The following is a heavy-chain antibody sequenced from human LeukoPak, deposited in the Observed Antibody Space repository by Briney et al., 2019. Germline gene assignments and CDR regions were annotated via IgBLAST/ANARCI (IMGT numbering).Heavy chain of an antibody. CDR1: GGSISSSSYY. CDR2: IYYSGGT. D-gene: IGHD5-18*01. CDR3: ARHGWIQLWFWFDP. V-gene: IGHV4-39*01. J-gene: IGHJ5*02. Sequence: SETLSLTCTVSGGSISSSSYYWGWIRQPPGKGLEWIGSIYYSGGTNYNPSLKSRVTISVDTSKNQFSLKLSSVTAADTAVYYRARHGWIQLWFWFDPWGQGTLVTVSS.